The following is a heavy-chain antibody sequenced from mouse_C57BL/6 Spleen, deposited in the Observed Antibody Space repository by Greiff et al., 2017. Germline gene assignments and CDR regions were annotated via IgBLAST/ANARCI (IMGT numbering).Heavy chain of an antibody. CDR3: ARLSDY. CDR1: GFTFSSYA. J-gene: IGHJ2*01. CDR2: ISDGGSYT. Sequence: EVKLQESGGGLVKPGGSLKLSCAASGFTFSSYAMSWVRQTPEKRLEWVATISDGGSYTYYPDNVKGRFTISRDNAKNNLYLQMSRLKSEDTAMYYCARLSDYWGQGTTLTVSS. V-gene: IGHV5-4*03.